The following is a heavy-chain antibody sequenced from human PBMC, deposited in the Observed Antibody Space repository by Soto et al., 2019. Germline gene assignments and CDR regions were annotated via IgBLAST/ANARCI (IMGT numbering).Heavy chain of an antibody. Sequence: EVQLLDSGGGLVQPGGSLRLSCAASGFTFSNYAMNWVRQAPGKGLDWVSAISGSGGSTYYADSVKGRFTITRDNSKKTVYLQLSTPGAKDTAVEDSAIDPLVSGYDLDYWGEGTLVTVSS. J-gene: IGHJ4*02. V-gene: IGHV3-23*01. CDR3: AIDPLVSGYDLDY. CDR2: ISGSGGST. CDR1: GFTFSNYA. D-gene: IGHD5-12*01.